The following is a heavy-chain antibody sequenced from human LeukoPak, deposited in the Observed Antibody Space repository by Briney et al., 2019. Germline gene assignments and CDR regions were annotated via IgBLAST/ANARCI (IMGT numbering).Heavy chain of an antibody. D-gene: IGHD2-15*01. CDR2: ISGSGGNT. Sequence: SGFTXXXYAMXXVRQAPGKGLEWVSAISGSGGNTYYADSVKGRFTISRDNSKNTLYLQMNSLRAEDTGVYYCAKDRFCSGGTCYSNAFDIWGQGTMVTVSS. V-gene: IGHV3-23*01. CDR3: AKDRFCSGGTCYSNAFDI. J-gene: IGHJ3*02. CDR1: GFTXXXYA.